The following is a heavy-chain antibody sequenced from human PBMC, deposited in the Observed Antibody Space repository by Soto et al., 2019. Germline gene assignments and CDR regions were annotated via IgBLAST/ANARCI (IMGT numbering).Heavy chain of an antibody. J-gene: IGHJ4*02. Sequence: SETLFLTCTVSGGSISSGGYYWSWIRQHPGKGLEWIGYIYYSGSTYYNPSLKSRVTISVDTSKNQFSLKLSSVTAADTAVYYCARVIRYYYDSSGYYFDYWGQGTLVTVSS. CDR3: ARVIRYYYDSSGYYFDY. CDR2: IYYSGST. V-gene: IGHV4-31*03. CDR1: GGSISSGGYY. D-gene: IGHD3-22*01.